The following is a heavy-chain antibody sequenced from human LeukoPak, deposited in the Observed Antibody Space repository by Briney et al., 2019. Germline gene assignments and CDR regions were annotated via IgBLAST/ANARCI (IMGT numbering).Heavy chain of an antibody. D-gene: IGHD3-3*01. CDR2: AYYSGST. CDR1: GGSITSSGYY. V-gene: IGHV4-39*07. J-gene: IGHJ4*02. Sequence: SETLSLTCKVSGGSITSSGYYWGWIRQPPGKGLEWVGSAYYSGSTYYNPSLKGRLTISLDTSKNHFSLKVSSVTAADTAVYYCARVTGLAVFGVVVIDDWGQGTLVTVSS. CDR3: ARVTGLAVFGVVVIDD.